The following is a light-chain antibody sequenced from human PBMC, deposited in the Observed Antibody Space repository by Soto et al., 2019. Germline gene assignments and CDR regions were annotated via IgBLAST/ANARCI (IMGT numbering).Light chain of an antibody. Sequence: DIQMTQSPSTLSASVGDRVTITCRASQSISSWLAWYQQKPGKAPKLLINDASSLESGVPSRFSGSGSGTEFTLTISSLQPDDFATYYCQQYNSYAYTFGQGTKLDIK. V-gene: IGKV1-5*01. J-gene: IGKJ2*01. CDR1: QSISSW. CDR2: DAS. CDR3: QQYNSYAYT.